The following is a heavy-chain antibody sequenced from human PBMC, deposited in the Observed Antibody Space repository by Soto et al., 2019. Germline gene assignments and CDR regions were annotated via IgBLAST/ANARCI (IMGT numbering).Heavy chain of an antibody. J-gene: IGHJ4*02. Sequence: PSETLSLTCTVSGGSISSYYWSWIRQPPGKGLEWIGYIYYSGSTNYNPSLKSRVTISVDTSKNQFSLKLSSVTAADTAVYYCARAPGYSSSSRLDYWGQGTLVTVSS. CDR1: GGSISSYY. V-gene: IGHV4-59*01. CDR3: ARAPGYSSSSRLDY. D-gene: IGHD6-6*01. CDR2: IYYSGST.